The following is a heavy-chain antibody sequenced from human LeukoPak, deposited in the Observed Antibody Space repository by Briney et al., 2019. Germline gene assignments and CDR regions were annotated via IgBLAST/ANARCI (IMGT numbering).Heavy chain of an antibody. V-gene: IGHV3-74*01. J-gene: IGHJ3*02. CDR2: INSDGSTT. CDR3: ARRSAAKDAFDI. D-gene: IGHD6-25*01. Sequence: GSLRLSCAASGFTFSSYWMHWVRQAPGKGLVWVSRINSDGSTTSYADSVKGRFTISRDNAKNTLYLQMNCLRAEDTAVYYCARRSAAKDAFDIWGQGTMVTVSS. CDR1: GFTFSSYW.